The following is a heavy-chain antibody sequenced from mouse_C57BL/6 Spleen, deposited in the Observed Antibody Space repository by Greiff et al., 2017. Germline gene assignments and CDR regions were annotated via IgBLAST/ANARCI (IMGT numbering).Heavy chain of an antibody. Sequence: VQLVESGAELARPGASVKLSCKASGYTFTSYGISWVKQRTGQGLEWIGEIYPRSGNTYYNEKFKGKATLTADKSSSTAYMELRSLTSEDSAVYFCARRTYDGYYLDYWGQGTTLTVSS. J-gene: IGHJ2*01. CDR3: ARRTYDGYYLDY. CDR1: GYTFTSYG. D-gene: IGHD2-3*01. CDR2: IYPRSGNT. V-gene: IGHV1-81*01.